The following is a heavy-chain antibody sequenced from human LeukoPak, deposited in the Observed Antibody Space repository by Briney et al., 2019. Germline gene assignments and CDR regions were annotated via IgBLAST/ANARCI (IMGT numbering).Heavy chain of an antibody. CDR3: ARVRDSSNWYVFDI. V-gene: IGHV3-30*04. Sequence: GGSLRLSCAASGFTFSSYAMHWVRQAPGKGLEWVAVISYDESNKYCADSVKGRFTVSRDNSKNTLYLQMNSLRAEDTAVYYCARVRDSSNWYVFDIWGQGTMVTVSS. D-gene: IGHD6-13*01. J-gene: IGHJ3*02. CDR1: GFTFSSYA. CDR2: ISYDESNK.